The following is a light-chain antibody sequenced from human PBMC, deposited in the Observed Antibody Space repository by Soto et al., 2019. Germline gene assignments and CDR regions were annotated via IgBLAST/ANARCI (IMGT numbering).Light chain of an antibody. CDR3: ATWDDSLSGRV. V-gene: IGLV1-47*01. CDR1: SSNIGSNY. Sequence: QSVLTQPPSASETPGQRVTISCSGSSSNIGSNYVCWYQQLPGPAPKLLIYRNNQRPSGVPDRFSGSKSDTSASLAISGLRSEDEADYCCATWDDSLSGRVFGGGTKLTVL. CDR2: RNN. J-gene: IGLJ3*02.